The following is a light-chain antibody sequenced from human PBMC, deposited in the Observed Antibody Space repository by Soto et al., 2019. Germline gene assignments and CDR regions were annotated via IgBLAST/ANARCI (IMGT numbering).Light chain of an antibody. Sequence: QSALTQPASVSGSPGQSITISCIGTNRDVGSYNLVSWYQQRPGEAPKLIISEVRNRPSGISYRFTGSKSDNTASLTISGLQAEDEADYYCSSYTTTSTLVFGGGTKLTVL. CDR2: EVR. J-gene: IGLJ3*02. V-gene: IGLV2-14*01. CDR3: SSYTTTSTLV. CDR1: NRDVGSYNL.